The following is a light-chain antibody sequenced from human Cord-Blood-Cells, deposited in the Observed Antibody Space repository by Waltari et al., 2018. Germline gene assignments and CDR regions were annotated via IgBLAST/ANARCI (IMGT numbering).Light chain of an antibody. V-gene: IGKV4-1*01. CDR1: QSVLYSPNNKNY. CDR3: QQYYSTPHT. CDR2: WAS. J-gene: IGKJ2*01. Sequence: DIVMTQSPDSLAVSLGERATINCKSSQSVLYSPNNKNYLAWYQQKPGQPPKLLIYWASTRESGVPDRFSGSGSGTDFTLTISSLQAEDVAVYYCQQYYSTPHTFGQGTKLEIK.